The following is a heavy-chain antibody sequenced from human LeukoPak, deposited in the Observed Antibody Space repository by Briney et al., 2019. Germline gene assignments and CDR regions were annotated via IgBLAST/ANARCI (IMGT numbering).Heavy chain of an antibody. J-gene: IGHJ4*02. CDR1: GASIISYY. V-gene: IGHV4-59*08. CDR2: IYYSGST. CDR3: ARQGGSYFHYFDY. D-gene: IGHD1-26*01. Sequence: PSETLSLTRTVSGASIISYYWSWIRQPPGKGLEWIGYIYYSGSTNYNPSLKSRVTISVDTSKNQFSLKLSSVTAADTAVYYCARQGGSYFHYFDYWGQGTLVTVSS.